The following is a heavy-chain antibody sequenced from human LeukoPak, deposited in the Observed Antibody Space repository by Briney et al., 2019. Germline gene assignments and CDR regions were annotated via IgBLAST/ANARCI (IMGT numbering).Heavy chain of an antibody. CDR1: GFTFSSYW. J-gene: IGHJ4*02. CDR2: IKQDGSEK. Sequence: GSLRLSCAASGFTFSSYWMSWVRQAPGKGLEWVANIKQDGSEKYYVDSVKGRFTVSRDNAKNSLYLQMNSLRAEDTAVYYCARDRWELLEKVFDYWGQGTLVTVSS. CDR3: ARDRWELLEKVFDY. V-gene: IGHV3-7*01. D-gene: IGHD1-26*01.